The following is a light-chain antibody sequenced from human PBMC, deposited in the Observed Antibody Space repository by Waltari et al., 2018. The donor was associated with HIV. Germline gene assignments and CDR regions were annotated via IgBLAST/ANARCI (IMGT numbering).Light chain of an antibody. CDR2: RAS. V-gene: IGKV1-5*03. J-gene: IGKJ1*01. CDR3: QQYDSFPWT. CDR1: QTVSKW. Sequence: DIQMTQSPSTLPASVGDRVTITCRASQTVSKWLALYQQKPGRAPKLLMYRASSLESGVPSRFSGSGSGTEFTLAISSLQPDDFATYYCQQYDSFPWTFGQGTQVEIK.